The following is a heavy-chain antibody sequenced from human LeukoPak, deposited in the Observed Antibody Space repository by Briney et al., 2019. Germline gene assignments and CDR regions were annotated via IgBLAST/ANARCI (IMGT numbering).Heavy chain of an antibody. CDR3: TGYNWFDP. J-gene: IGHJ5*02. V-gene: IGHV3-30-3*01. D-gene: IGHD1-14*01. Sequence: GRSLRLSCAASGFTFNNYAMHWVRQAPGRGLDWVALISFDGSNKYYADSVKGRFTISRDNSKNTLYLQMNSLRVEDTAVYSCTGYNWFDPWGQGTLVTVSS. CDR1: GFTFNNYA. CDR2: ISFDGSNK.